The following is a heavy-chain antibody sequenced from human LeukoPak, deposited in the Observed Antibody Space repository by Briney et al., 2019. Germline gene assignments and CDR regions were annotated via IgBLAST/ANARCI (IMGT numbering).Heavy chain of an antibody. CDR2: IYYSGST. CDR3: ARNYDSSGYTTFGY. V-gene: IGHV4-59*01. J-gene: IGHJ4*02. CDR1: GGSISSYY. Sequence: SETLSLTCTVSGGSISSYYWSWTRQPPGKGLEWIGHIYYSGSTNYNPSLKSRVTIAIDTSKNQFSLKLSSVTTADTAVYYCARNYDSSGYTTFGYWGRGTLVTVSS. D-gene: IGHD3-22*01.